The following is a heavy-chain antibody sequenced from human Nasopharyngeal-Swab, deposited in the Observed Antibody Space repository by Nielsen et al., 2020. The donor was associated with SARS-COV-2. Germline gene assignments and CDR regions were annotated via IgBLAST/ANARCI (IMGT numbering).Heavy chain of an antibody. CDR2: IYSGGST. J-gene: IGHJ3*02. V-gene: IGHV3-53*01. CDR3: ARESGYDSSGYYWGAFDI. Sequence: GESLKISCAASGFIVSDNYMSWVRQAPGKGLEWVSLIYSGGSTYYADSVKGRFTISRDNSKNTLYLQMNSLRAEDTAVYYCARESGYDSSGYYWGAFDIWGQGTMVTVSS. D-gene: IGHD3-22*01. CDR1: GFIVSDNY.